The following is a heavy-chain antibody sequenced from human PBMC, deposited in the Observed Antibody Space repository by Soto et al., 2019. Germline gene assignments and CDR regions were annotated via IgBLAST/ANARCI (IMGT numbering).Heavy chain of an antibody. V-gene: IGHV4-59*08. Sequence: SETLSLTCTVSGGSICSYYWSWFRQPPGKGLEWIGYIYYSGSTNYNPSLKSRVTISVDTSKNQFSLKLSSVTAADTAVYYCARHASNGSGSTFDPWGQGTLVTVSS. CDR2: IYYSGST. CDR1: GGSICSYY. CDR3: ARHASNGSGSTFDP. J-gene: IGHJ5*02. D-gene: IGHD3-10*01.